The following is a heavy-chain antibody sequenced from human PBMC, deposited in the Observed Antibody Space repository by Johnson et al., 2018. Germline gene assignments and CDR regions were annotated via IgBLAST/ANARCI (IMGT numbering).Heavy chain of an antibody. CDR3: ARASIAVAHYYYYGMDV. J-gene: IGHJ6*02. D-gene: IGHD6-19*01. V-gene: IGHV4-59*01. CDR1: GGSISSYY. Sequence: QVQLQESGPGLVKPSETLSLTCTVSGGSISSYYWSWIRQPPGKGLEWIGYIYYRGSTNYNPSPKSRVPISVDTPKTQFSLKLSSVTAADTAVYYCARASIAVAHYYYYGMDVWGQGTTVTVSS. CDR2: IYYRGST.